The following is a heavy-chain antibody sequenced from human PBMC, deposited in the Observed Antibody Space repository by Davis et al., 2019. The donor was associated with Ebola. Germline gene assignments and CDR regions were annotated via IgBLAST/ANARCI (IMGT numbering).Heavy chain of an antibody. CDR1: GYTFTSYY. CDR2: INPSGGST. D-gene: IGHD6-19*01. V-gene: IGHV1-46*03. J-gene: IGHJ4*02. Sequence: ASVKVSCKASGYTFTSYYMHWVRQAPGQGLEWMGIINPSGGSTSFAQKFQGRVTMTRDTSTSTVYMELSSLRSEDTAVYYCTTQWLVLFARDCWGQGTLVTVSS. CDR3: TTQWLVLFARDC.